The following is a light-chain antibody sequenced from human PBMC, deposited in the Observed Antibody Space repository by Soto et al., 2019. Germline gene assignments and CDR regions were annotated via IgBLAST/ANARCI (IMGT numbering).Light chain of an antibody. V-gene: IGKV3-15*01. J-gene: IGKJ1*01. CDR1: QSVTTN. CDR2: DAS. Sequence: EMVVAQGPGADSGGRREMNTLSCSASQSVTTNLAWYQQKPGQAPRLLIYDASTRTTGIPARFSGSGSGTEFTLPISSLHSEDFGVYYSQQYDKRPPWTFGQGTKVDIK. CDR3: QQYDKRPPWT.